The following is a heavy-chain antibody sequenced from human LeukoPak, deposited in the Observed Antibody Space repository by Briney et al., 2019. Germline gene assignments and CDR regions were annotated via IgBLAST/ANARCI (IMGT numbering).Heavy chain of an antibody. V-gene: IGHV3-11*04. CDR3: AELGITMIGGV. CDR2: ISASGNTI. J-gene: IGHJ6*04. CDR1: GFTFSDYY. D-gene: IGHD3-10*02. Sequence: GGSLRLSCAASGFTFSDYYMSWIRQAPGKGLEWISYISASGNTIYYADSVKGRFTISRGNAKNSLYLQMNSLRAEDTAVYYCAELGITMIGGVWGKGTTVTISS.